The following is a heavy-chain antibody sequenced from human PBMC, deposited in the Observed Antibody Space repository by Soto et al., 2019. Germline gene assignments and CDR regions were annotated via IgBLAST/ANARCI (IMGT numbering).Heavy chain of an antibody. V-gene: IGHV4-34*01. CDR3: ARGSSLGSTSYTRKKYSGYDARMDV. CDR1: GGSFSGYY. D-gene: IGHD5-12*01. Sequence: SETLSLTCAVYGGSFSGYYWSWIRQPPGKGLEWIWEINHSGSTNYNPSLKSRVTISVDTSKNQFSLKLSSVTAADTAVYYCARGSSLGSTSYTRKKYSGYDARMDVWGKGTTVTVSS. CDR2: INHSGST. J-gene: IGHJ6*04.